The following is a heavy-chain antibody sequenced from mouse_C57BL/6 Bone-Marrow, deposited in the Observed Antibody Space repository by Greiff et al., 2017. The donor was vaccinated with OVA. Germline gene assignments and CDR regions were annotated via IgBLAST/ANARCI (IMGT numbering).Heavy chain of an antibody. CDR3: ARQLRP. Sequence: DVQLQESGPGLVKPSQSLSLTCSVTGYSITSGYYWNWIRQFPGNKLEWMGYISYDGSNNYNPSLKNRISITRDTSKNQFFLKLNSVTTEDTATYYCARQLRPRGQGTLVTVSA. J-gene: IGHJ3*01. D-gene: IGHD3-2*02. CDR1: GYSITSGYY. CDR2: ISYDGSN. V-gene: IGHV3-6*01.